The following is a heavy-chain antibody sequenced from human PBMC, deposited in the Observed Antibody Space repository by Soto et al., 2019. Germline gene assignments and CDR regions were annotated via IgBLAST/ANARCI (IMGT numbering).Heavy chain of an antibody. CDR2: IGGSGASK. J-gene: IGHJ6*04. CDR3: AKGVELDV. CDR1: GFTFSSFA. D-gene: IGHD1-26*01. V-gene: IGHV3-23*01. Sequence: EVLLLESGGGLVQPGGSLRLSCAASGFTFSSFAMNWVRQAPGKGLEWVSPIGGSGASKYYADSVKGRFTISRANSRNTLYLQLNSLRAEDTAVYYCAKGVELDVWGNGTMVTVSS.